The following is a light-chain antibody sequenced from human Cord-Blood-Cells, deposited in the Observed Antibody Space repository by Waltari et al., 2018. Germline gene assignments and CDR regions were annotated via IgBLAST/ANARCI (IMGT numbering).Light chain of an antibody. Sequence: DSVMTQSPDSLAVSLGERAPINCKSSPSVLYSSNNKNYLAWYQQKPGQPPKLLIYWASTREFGVPDRFSDSGSGTDFTLTISSLQAEDVAVYYCQQYYSTPYSFGQGTKLEIK. CDR2: WAS. V-gene: IGKV4-1*01. J-gene: IGKJ2*03. CDR1: PSVLYSSNNKNY. CDR3: QQYYSTPYS.